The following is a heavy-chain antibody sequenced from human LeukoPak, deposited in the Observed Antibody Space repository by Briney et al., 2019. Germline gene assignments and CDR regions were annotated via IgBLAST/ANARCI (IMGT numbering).Heavy chain of an antibody. CDR2: ISSSGSTI. CDR3: ARGCSSTSCYVGLYYYYYYMDV. J-gene: IGHJ6*03. D-gene: IGHD2-2*01. CDR1: GFTFSDYY. V-gene: IGHV3-11*01. Sequence: PGGSLRLSCAASGFTFSDYYMSWIRQAPGKGLEWVSYISSSGSTIYYADSVKGRFTISRDNAKNSLYLQMNSLRAEDTAVYYCARGCSSTSCYVGLYYYYYYMDVWGKGTTVTVSS.